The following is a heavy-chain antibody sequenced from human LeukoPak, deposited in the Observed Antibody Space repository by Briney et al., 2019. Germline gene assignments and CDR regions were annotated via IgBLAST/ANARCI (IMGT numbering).Heavy chain of an antibody. Sequence: GGSLRLSCAASGFTFSSYWMCWVRQAPGKGLEWVAKINQDGSEKYYVDSVKGRFTISRDNAKNSVYLHMNSLRAEDTAVYYCARESSGTYYSADFWGQGTLVTVSS. J-gene: IGHJ4*02. D-gene: IGHD1-26*01. CDR2: INQDGSEK. CDR3: ARESSGTYYSADF. CDR1: GFTFSSYW. V-gene: IGHV3-7*05.